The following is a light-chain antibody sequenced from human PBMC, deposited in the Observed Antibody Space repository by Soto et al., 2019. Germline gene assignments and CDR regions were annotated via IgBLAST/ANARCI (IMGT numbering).Light chain of an antibody. J-gene: IGLJ1*01. CDR1: SNDVGSYDF. CDR2: EVS. CDR3: SSSTTFTTLV. V-gene: IGLV2-14*01. Sequence: QSVLTQPASVSASPGQSITISCTGTSNDVGSYDFVSWYQQQPGKAPKLLIYEVSNRPSGVSHRFSGSKSDNTASLTISGLQSEDEADYYCSSSTTFTTLVFGTGTKVTVL.